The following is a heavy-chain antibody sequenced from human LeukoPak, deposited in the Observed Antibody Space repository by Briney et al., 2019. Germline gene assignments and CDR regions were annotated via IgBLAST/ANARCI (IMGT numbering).Heavy chain of an antibody. CDR1: GGSISSSSYY. V-gene: IGHV4-39*01. Sequence: SETLSLTCTVSGGSISSSSYYWGWIRQPPGKGLEWIGSIYYSGSTYYNPSLKSRVTISVDTSKNQFSLKLSSVTAADSAVYYCARRSVLTGSYGFDIWGQGTMVTVSS. CDR2: IYYSGST. CDR3: ARRSVLTGSYGFDI. D-gene: IGHD3-9*01. J-gene: IGHJ3*02.